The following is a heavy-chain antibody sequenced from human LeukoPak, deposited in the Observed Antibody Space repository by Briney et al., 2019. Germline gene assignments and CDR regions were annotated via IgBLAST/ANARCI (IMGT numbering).Heavy chain of an antibody. CDR2: IYYSGST. CDR1: GGSISSYY. D-gene: IGHD6-19*01. V-gene: IGHV4-59*01. CDR3: ARADPIAVGYFDY. Sequence: SETLSLTCTVSGGSISSYYWSWIRQPPGKGLECIGYIYYSGSTNYNPSLKSRVTISVDTSKNQFSLKLSSVTAADTAVYYCARADPIAVGYFDYWGQGTLVTVSS. J-gene: IGHJ4*02.